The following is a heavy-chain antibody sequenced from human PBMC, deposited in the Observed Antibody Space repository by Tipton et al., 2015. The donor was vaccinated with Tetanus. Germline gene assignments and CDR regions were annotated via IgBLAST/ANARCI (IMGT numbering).Heavy chain of an antibody. CDR2: IFPQFGTS. D-gene: IGHD2-15*01. Sequence: QVQLVQSGPEVKKPGSSVRVSCKTSGGTFKSYAISWVRQAPGQGLEWMGGIFPQFGTSNYAPKFQDRVTMTADTSTDTVFMDLRRLRSDDTAVYYCVRPDRYCSGGSCYLALDSWGQGTLITITS. CDR1: GGTFKSYA. J-gene: IGHJ5*01. CDR3: VRPDRYCSGGSCYLALDS. V-gene: IGHV1-69*06.